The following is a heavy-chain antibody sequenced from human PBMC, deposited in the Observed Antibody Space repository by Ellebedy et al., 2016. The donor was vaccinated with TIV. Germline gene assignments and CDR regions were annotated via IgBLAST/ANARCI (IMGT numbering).Heavy chain of an antibody. CDR2: INPNSGGT. CDR1: GYTFTPYY. V-gene: IGHV1-2*02. J-gene: IGHJ4*02. D-gene: IGHD6-13*01. Sequence: AASVKVSCKTSGYTFTPYYMHWVRQAPGQGLEWMGWINPNSGGTNYAQKFQGRVTMTRDTSISTAYMELSRLRSDDTAVYYCAREGDGIAAAWLVGGRYYFDYWGQGTLVTVSS. CDR3: AREGDGIAAAWLVGGRYYFDY.